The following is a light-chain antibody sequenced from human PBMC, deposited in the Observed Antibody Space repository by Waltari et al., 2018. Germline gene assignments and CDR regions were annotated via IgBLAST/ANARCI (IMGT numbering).Light chain of an antibody. CDR3: YSTDSSGRGV. CDR2: EDN. V-gene: IGLV3-10*01. Sequence: SDELTQPPSVSVSPGQTARITCSGDALPKKYAHWYQQKSGQAPVVVIYEDNKRPSEIREGCSGSSSGTMATLTMRGAQVEDEADYYCYSTDSSGRGVFGTGTKVTVL. CDR1: ALPKKY. J-gene: IGLJ1*01.